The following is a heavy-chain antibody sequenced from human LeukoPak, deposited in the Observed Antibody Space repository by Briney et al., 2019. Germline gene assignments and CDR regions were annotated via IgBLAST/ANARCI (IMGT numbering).Heavy chain of an antibody. D-gene: IGHD3-10*01. CDR3: ARLSAYTMVRGVMSYYYYMDV. CDR2: INPQSGGT. V-gene: IGHV1-2*02. Sequence: ASVKVSCRASGYTFNGNFLHWVRQAPGQGLEWMGWINPQSGGTVYAQKFQGRVTMTRDTSISTAYMELRSLRSDDTAVYYCARLSAYTMVRGVMSYYYYMDVWGKGTTVTVSS. J-gene: IGHJ6*03. CDR1: GYTFNGNF.